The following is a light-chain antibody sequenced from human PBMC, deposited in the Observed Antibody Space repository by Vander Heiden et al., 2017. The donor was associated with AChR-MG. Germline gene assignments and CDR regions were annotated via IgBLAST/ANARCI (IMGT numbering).Light chain of an antibody. CDR2: GAS. J-gene: IGKJ2*01. CDR1: QSDSYNS. Sequence: EIVLTQSPGTLSLSPGERATLSCRASQSDSYNSLVWYQQKPGQAPRLLIYGASSRATGIPDRFSGTGSGTEFTLTVTRMEPEDFAVYYYQLYGGSQAYIYGPGTKLEL. V-gene: IGKV3-20*01. CDR3: QLYGGSQAYI.